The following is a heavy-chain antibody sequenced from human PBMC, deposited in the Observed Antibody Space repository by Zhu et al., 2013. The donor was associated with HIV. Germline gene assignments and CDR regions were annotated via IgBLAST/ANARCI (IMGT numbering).Heavy chain of an antibody. CDR1: GFIFNGYY. V-gene: IGHV1-46*02. CDR3: ARGPTNYRFDY. CDR2: INPSGSIT. Sequence: QSGAEVRKPGASVMITCESSGFIFNGYYIQWVRQVPGEGLEWMGVINPSGSITTYAQKFQGRVLITRGSSTSTAYMELSSLTFEDTAIYYCARGPTNYRFDYWGQGTLISVS. D-gene: IGHD3-10*01. J-gene: IGHJ4*02.